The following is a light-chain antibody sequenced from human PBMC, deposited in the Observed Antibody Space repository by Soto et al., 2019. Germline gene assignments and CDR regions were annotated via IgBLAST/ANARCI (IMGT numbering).Light chain of an antibody. CDR3: QQYNNWPTTT. CDR1: QSISSN. Sequence: EIVMTQSPATLSVSPGERATLSCRASQSISSNLAWYQQKPGQAPRLLIYGASTRATGIPARFGGSGSGTEFTFTISSLQSEDFAVYYCQQYNNWPTTTFGQGTKLEIK. CDR2: GAS. V-gene: IGKV3-15*01. J-gene: IGKJ2*01.